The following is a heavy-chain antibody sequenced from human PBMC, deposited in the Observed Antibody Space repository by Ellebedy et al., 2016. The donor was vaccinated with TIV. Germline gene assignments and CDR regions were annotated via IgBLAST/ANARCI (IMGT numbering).Heavy chain of an antibody. J-gene: IGHJ5*02. CDR3: AIVSGLNNWFDP. D-gene: IGHD5/OR15-5a*01. CDR2: IDPSDSYT. Sequence: GGSLRLSCKGSGYRFTSYWIRWVRRMHGKGLGWMGRIDPSDSYTNYSPSFHGHVTISADKSIITAYLQWCSLKASDTAMYYCAIVSGLNNWFDPWGQGTLVTVSS. CDR1: GYRFTSYW. V-gene: IGHV5-10-1*01.